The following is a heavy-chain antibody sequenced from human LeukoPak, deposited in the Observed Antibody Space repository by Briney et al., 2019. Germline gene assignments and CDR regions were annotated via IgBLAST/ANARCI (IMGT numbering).Heavy chain of an antibody. V-gene: IGHV4-4*07. Sequence: PSDTLSLTCSVSGGSISSYYWRWIRQPAGEGLEWSGRIYTNISTIYNTTHNSRVTMSVDTSKNKFYLKLSSVTASDTAVYYSARCTPRKYIGSYPRFDYWGQGTMVSVSS. J-gene: IGHJ4*02. CDR1: GGSISSYY. CDR3: ARCTPRKYIGSYPRFDY. D-gene: IGHD1-26*01. CDR2: IYTNIST.